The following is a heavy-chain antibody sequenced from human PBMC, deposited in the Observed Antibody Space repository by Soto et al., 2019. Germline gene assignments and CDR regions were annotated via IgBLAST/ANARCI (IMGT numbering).Heavy chain of an antibody. V-gene: IGHV4-59*08. D-gene: IGHD1-1*01. CDR2: IFSSGAT. CDR3: ARRKSDGYNFDP. J-gene: IGHJ5*02. CDR1: GGSISAYY. Sequence: QVQLQESGPGLVKPSETLSLTCTVSGGSISAYYWSWIRQPPGKGLEWIGYIFSSGATTYNPSLKSRFAISVDTSKNQFSMILTSVTAADTAVYYCARRKSDGYNFDPWGQGTLVTVSS.